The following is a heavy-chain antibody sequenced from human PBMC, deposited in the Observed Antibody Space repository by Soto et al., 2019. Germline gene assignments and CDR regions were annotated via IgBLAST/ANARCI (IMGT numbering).Heavy chain of an antibody. Sequence: EVQLVESWGGLVQPGGSLRLSCAVSGFTFSSFWMHWVRQAPGEGLVWVSRINTDGSSTSYADSVKGRFTISRDNAKNTLYLQMNSLRVEYTAMSYCGKRGVDTFGLSYWGQGTMVTVSS. J-gene: IGHJ4*02. CDR2: INTDGSST. CDR3: GKRGVDTFGLSY. D-gene: IGHD3-10*01. CDR1: GFTFSSFW. V-gene: IGHV3-74*01.